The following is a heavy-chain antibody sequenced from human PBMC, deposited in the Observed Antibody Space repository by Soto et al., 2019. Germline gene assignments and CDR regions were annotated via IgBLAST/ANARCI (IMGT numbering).Heavy chain of an antibody. D-gene: IGHD3-9*01. J-gene: IGHJ4*02. CDR1: GGSISSDSYY. Sequence: PSETLSLTCTVSGGSISSDSYYWGWIRQSPEKELEWIASISYSGSTYYNPTLKSRLIISVDTSKNQFSLKLSSVTAADTVVYYFVRFWPPPYSDALTDYTDAFDYWGQGTLVT. V-gene: IGHV4-39*01. CDR2: ISYSGST. CDR3: VRFWPPPYSDALTDYTDAFDY.